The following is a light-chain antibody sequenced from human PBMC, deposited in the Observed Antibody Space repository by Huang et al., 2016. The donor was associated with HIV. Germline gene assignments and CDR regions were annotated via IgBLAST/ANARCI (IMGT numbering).Light chain of an antibody. CDR1: QSINNNY. CDR3: QHYGTSPQI. J-gene: IGKJ2*01. CDR2: VAS. V-gene: IGKV3-20*01. Sequence: EIVLTQSPGTRSLSPGEGATLSCRASQSINNNYLAWFQQKPGQPPRLLIYVASSRATGVPDRFTGSGSGTDFNLTISRLETEDFAMYFCQHYGTSPQIFGQGTKLEIK.